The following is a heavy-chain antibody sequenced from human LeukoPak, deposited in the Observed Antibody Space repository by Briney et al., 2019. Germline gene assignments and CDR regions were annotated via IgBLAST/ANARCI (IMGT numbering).Heavy chain of an antibody. CDR2: INHSGST. D-gene: IGHD6-13*01. J-gene: IGHJ6*02. V-gene: IGHV4-34*01. CDR3: ARGGSSSWPGYYYYYGMDV. CDR1: GGSFSGYY. Sequence: PSETLFLTCAVYGGSFSGYYWSWIRQPPGKGLEWIGEINHSGSTNYNPSLKSRVTISVDTSKNQFSLKLSSVTAADTAVYYCARGGSSSWPGYYYYYGMDVWGQGTTVTVSS.